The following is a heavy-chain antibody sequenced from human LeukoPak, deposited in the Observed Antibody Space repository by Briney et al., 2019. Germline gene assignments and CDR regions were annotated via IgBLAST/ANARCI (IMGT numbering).Heavy chain of an antibody. CDR2: FDPEDGEA. CDR1: GYTLTELS. CDR3: TTANRLTRDSSGYYPDS. Sequence: ASVKVSCKVSGYTLTELSTHWVRQAPGKGLEWMGGFDPEDGEAIHAQKFQGRVTMTEDTSTDTAYMELSSLRSEDTAVYYCTTANRLTRDSSGYYPDSWGQGTLVTVSS. V-gene: IGHV1-24*01. J-gene: IGHJ4*02. D-gene: IGHD3-22*01.